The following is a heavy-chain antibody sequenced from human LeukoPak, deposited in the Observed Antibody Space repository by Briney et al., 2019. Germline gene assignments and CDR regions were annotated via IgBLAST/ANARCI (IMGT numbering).Heavy chain of an antibody. Sequence: GGSLRLSCAASKFTFSGYWMTWVRQAPGKGLEGVANINQEGSEKYYVDSVKGRFTISRDNAKNSVYLQMDSLRAEDTAIYYCTRGRGWCDYWGRGTLVTVSS. J-gene: IGHJ4*02. CDR1: KFTFSGYW. CDR2: INQEGSEK. CDR3: TRGRGWCDY. D-gene: IGHD6-19*01. V-gene: IGHV3-7*03.